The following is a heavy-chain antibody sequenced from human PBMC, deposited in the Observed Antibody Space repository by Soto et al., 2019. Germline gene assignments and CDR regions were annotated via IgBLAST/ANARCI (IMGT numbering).Heavy chain of an antibody. CDR2: INSDGSST. D-gene: IGHD6-19*01. V-gene: IGHV3-74*01. Sequence: GXSLRLSCAASGFTFTSYWMHWVRQAPVKGLVWVSRINSDGSSTTYTDSVKGRFTISRDNAKNTLYLQMNSLRAEDTAVYYCARDGSGWDYYFDYWGQGTLVTVSS. J-gene: IGHJ4*02. CDR1: GFTFTSYW. CDR3: ARDGSGWDYYFDY.